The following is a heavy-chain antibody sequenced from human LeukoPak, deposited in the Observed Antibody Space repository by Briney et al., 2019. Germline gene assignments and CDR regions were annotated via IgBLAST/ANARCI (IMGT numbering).Heavy chain of an antibody. J-gene: IGHJ6*03. D-gene: IGHD3-22*01. CDR1: GGSISSYY. CDR2: IYYSGST. Sequence: KPSETLSLTCTVCGGSISSYYWSWIRQPPGKGLEWIGYIYYSGSTNYNPSLKSRVTISVDTSKNQFSLKLSSVTAADTAVYYCARGAYYYDSSGYYSGDYYYYMDVWGKGTTVTVSS. V-gene: IGHV4-59*01. CDR3: ARGAYYYDSSGYYSGDYYYYMDV.